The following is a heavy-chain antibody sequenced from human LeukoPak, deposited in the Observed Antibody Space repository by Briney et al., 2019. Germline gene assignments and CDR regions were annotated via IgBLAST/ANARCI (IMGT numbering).Heavy chain of an antibody. D-gene: IGHD2-21*02. CDR2: VWHSGST. CDR3: AGAYCGGDCYSGRAFDI. Sequence: SETLSLTCAVSGGSISSSYWWSWVRQPPGKGLEWIGEVWHSGSTNYYPSLKSRVTISIEKSKNQFSLKLSSVTAADTAVYYCAGAYCGGDCYSGRAFDIWGQGTMVTVSS. CDR1: GGSISSSYW. J-gene: IGHJ3*02. V-gene: IGHV4-4*02.